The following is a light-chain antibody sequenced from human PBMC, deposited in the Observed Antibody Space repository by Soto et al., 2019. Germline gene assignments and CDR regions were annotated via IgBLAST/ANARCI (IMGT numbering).Light chain of an antibody. J-gene: IGLJ2*01. CDR1: SSDVGGYNY. CDR3: SSYVGSNNLGV. Sequence: QSALTQPPSASGSPGQSVTISCTGTSSDVGGYNYVSWYQQHPGKAPKLMIYEVSKRPSGVPDRFSGSKSGNTASLTVSGLQAEDEADYYCSSYVGSNNLGVFGGGTQLTVL. V-gene: IGLV2-8*01. CDR2: EVS.